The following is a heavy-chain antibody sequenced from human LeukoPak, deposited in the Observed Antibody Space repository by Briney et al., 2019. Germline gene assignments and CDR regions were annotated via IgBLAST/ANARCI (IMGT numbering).Heavy chain of an antibody. Sequence: GGSLRLSCAASGFTFSSYSMNWVRQAPGKGLEWVSFISGNSGNIYYADSVTGRFTISRDNAKNALYLQMNSLRDDDTAVYYCTRRQLASFQYWGQGTLVTVSS. CDR2: ISGNSGNI. J-gene: IGHJ1*01. D-gene: IGHD6-13*01. CDR1: GFTFSSYS. CDR3: TRRQLASFQY. V-gene: IGHV3-48*02.